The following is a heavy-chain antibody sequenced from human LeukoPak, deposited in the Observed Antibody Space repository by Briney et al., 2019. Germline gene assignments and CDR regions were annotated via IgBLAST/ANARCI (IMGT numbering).Heavy chain of an antibody. V-gene: IGHV3-23*01. D-gene: IGHD6-19*01. CDR3: ARDSGWFRFDY. Sequence: PGGSLRLSCAASGFSFSYYAMSWVRQAPGKGLEWVSAISGSGGSTYYANSVKGRFTISRDNAKNSLLLQTNSLRVDDTAVYYCARDSGWFRFDYWGQGTLVTVSS. J-gene: IGHJ4*02. CDR1: GFSFSYYA. CDR2: ISGSGGST.